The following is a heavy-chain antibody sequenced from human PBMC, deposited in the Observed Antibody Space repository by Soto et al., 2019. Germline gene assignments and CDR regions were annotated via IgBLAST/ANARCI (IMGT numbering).Heavy chain of an antibody. Sequence: PGGSLRLSCEASGLIVNNNFMNWVRQAPGRGLEWVSVINPEGRTYYADSVKDRFTISRDTSKSQFSLRVTSVTAADTALYYCARKSTSLRWFDSWGQGTLVTVSS. CDR3: ARKSTSLRWFDS. CDR1: GLIVNNNF. J-gene: IGHJ5*01. V-gene: IGHV3-53*05. CDR2: INPEGRT. D-gene: IGHD2-2*01.